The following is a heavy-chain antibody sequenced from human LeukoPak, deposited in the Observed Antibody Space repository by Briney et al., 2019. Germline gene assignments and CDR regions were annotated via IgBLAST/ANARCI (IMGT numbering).Heavy chain of an antibody. V-gene: IGHV3-30-3*01. CDR3: ARDREGATGYYFDY. CDR1: GFTFSSCA. J-gene: IGHJ4*02. D-gene: IGHD1-26*01. CDR2: ISYDGNNK. Sequence: GGSLRLSCAASGFTFSSCAMHWVRQAPGKGLEWVAVISYDGNNKYYADSVKGRFTISRDNSKNTLYLQMNSLRAEDTAVYYCARDREGATGYYFDYWGQGTLVTVSS.